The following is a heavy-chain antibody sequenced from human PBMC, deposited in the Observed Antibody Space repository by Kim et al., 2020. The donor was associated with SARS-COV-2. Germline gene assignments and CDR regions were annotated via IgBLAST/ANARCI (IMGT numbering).Heavy chain of an antibody. CDR2: ISANGGST. CDR1: GFTFSSYA. D-gene: IGHD4-17*01. J-gene: IGHJ1*01. Sequence: GGSLRLSCSASGFTFSSYAMHWVRQAPGKGLEYVSAISANGGSTYYADSVKGRFTISRDNSKNTLYLQMSSLRAEDTAVYYCVKKPTTVTTGGYFQHWGQGTLVTVSS. V-gene: IGHV3-64D*06. CDR3: VKKPTTVTTGGYFQH.